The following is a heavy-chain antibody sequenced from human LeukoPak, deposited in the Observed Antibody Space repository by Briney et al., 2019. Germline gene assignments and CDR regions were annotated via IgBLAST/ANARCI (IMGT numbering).Heavy chain of an antibody. V-gene: IGHV3-23*01. J-gene: IGHJ4*02. Sequence: GGSLRLSCAASGFTFSSYAMSWVRQAPGKGLEWVSSISGSDGTTYYADSVKGRFTISRDNSKYTLSLQMNSLRDDDTAVYYCARAIDYYDSSGYYWGQGTLVTVSS. D-gene: IGHD3-22*01. CDR1: GFTFSSYA. CDR3: ARAIDYYDSSGYY. CDR2: ISGSDGTT.